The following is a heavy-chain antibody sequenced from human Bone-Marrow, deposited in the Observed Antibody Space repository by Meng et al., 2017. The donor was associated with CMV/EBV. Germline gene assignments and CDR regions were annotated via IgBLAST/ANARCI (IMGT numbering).Heavy chain of an antibody. CDR1: GFTFSSYE. CDR2: ISSSGSTI. D-gene: IGHD3-9*01. V-gene: IGHV3-48*03. J-gene: IGHJ4*02. CDR3: ARNSGYFDWLLRDPVGY. Sequence: GESLKISCAASGFTFSSYEMNWVRQAPGKGLEWVSYISSSGSTIYYADSVKGRFTISRDNAKTSLYLQMNSLRAEDTAVYYCARNSGYFDWLLRDPVGYLGQGTRVTGSS.